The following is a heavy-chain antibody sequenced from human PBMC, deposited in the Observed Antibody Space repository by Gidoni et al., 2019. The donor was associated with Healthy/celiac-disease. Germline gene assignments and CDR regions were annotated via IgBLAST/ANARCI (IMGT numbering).Heavy chain of an antibody. D-gene: IGHD1-26*01. Sequence: EVQLVASGGGLVQPGRSLRLSCAASGFTFDDYAMHWVRQAPGKGLEWVSGISWNSGSIGYADSVKGRFTISRDNAKNSLYLQMNSLRAEDTALYYCAKASGSYSGNAFDIWGQGTMVTVSS. CDR3: AKASGSYSGNAFDI. CDR1: GFTFDDYA. V-gene: IGHV3-9*01. J-gene: IGHJ3*02. CDR2: ISWNSGSI.